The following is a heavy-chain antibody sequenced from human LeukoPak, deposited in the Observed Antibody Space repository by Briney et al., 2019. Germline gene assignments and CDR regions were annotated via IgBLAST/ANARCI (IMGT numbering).Heavy chain of an antibody. CDR2: ISYDGYNK. CDR3: ARFPEPQFAFDI. CDR1: GFTFSTYG. Sequence: PGGSLRLSCAASGFTFSTYGMHWVRQAPGKGLEWVAVISYDGYNKYYADSVKGRFTISRDNSKNTLYLQMSTLRADDTAVYYCARFPEPQFAFDIWGQGTMVTVSS. J-gene: IGHJ3*02. V-gene: IGHV3-30*03.